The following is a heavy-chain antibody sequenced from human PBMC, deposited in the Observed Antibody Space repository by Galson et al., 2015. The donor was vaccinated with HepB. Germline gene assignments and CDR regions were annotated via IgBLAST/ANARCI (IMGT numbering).Heavy chain of an antibody. J-gene: IGHJ3*02. CDR3: AKDLGPLVPGYPTRGDAFDI. CDR2: ISGSGGST. CDR1: GFTFSSYA. D-gene: IGHD3-9*01. V-gene: IGHV3-23*01. Sequence: SLRLSCAASGFTFSSYAMSWVRQAPGKGLEWVSAISGSGGSTYYADSVKGRFTISRDNSKNTLYLQMNSLRAEDTAVYYCAKDLGPLVPGYPTRGDAFDIWGQGTMVTVSS.